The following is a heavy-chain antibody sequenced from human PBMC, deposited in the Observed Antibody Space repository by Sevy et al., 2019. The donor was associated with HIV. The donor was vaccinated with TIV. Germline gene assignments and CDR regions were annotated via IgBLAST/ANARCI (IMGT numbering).Heavy chain of an antibody. CDR1: GYSFTSYW. V-gene: IGHV5-51*01. J-gene: IGHJ3*02. D-gene: IGHD6-13*01. Sequence: GESLKISCKGSGYSFTSYWIGWVRQMPGKGLGWMGIIYPGDSDTRYSPSFQGQVTISADKSISTAYLQWSSLKASDTAMYYCARDIAAAGTSDAFDIWGQGTMVTVS. CDR3: ARDIAAAGTSDAFDI. CDR2: IYPGDSDT.